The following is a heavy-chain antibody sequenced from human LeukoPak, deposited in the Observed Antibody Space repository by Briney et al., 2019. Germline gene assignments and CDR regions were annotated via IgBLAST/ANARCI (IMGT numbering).Heavy chain of an antibody. D-gene: IGHD2-15*01. Sequence: PGGSLRLSCAASGFTFSSYAMSWVRQAPGKGLEWVSAISGSGGSTYYADSVKGRFTISRDNSKNTLYLQMKSLRAEDTAVYYCAKGANSKDRYCSGGSCYQSDPWGQGTLVTVSS. J-gene: IGHJ5*02. CDR1: GFTFSSYA. CDR2: ISGSGGST. CDR3: AKGANSKDRYCSGGSCYQSDP. V-gene: IGHV3-23*01.